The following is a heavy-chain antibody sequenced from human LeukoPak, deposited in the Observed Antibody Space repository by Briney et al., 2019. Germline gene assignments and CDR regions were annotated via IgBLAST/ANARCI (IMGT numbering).Heavy chain of an antibody. CDR3: ARGDHIVVVPAAKVLDY. CDR1: GGSFSGYY. D-gene: IGHD2-2*01. CDR2: INLSGIT. V-gene: IGHV4-34*01. Sequence: SETLSLTCAVYGGSFSGYYWSWIRQPPGEGLEWIGEINLSGITNYNPSLTSPVTIPVDTSKNQFYLKLSSVTAADTAVYYCARGDHIVVVPAAKVLDYWGQGTLVTVSS. J-gene: IGHJ4*02.